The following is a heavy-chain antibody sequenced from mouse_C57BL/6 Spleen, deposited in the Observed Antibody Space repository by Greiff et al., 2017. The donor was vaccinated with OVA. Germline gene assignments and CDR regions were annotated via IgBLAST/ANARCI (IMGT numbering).Heavy chain of an antibody. CDR1: GYTFTSYD. CDR3: ARWGITTAYFDY. Sequence: VQLQQSGPELVKPGASVKLSCKASGYTFTSYDINWVKQRPGQGLEWIGWIYPRDGSTQYNEKFKGKATLTVDTSSSTAYMELHSLTSEDSAVYFCARWGITTAYFDYWGQGTTLTVSS. J-gene: IGHJ2*01. D-gene: IGHD1-2*01. CDR2: IYPRDGST. V-gene: IGHV1-85*01.